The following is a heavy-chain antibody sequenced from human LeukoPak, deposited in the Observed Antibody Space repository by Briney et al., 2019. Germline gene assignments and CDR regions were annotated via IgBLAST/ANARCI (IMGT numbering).Heavy chain of an antibody. CDR3: ASHDVGAAYYFDY. V-gene: IGHV4-39*01. CDR2: IYYSGST. D-gene: IGHD1-26*01. CDR1: GGSISSSSYY. J-gene: IGHJ4*02. Sequence: SETLSLTCTVSGGSISSSSYYWGWIRQPPGKGLEWIGSIYYSGSTYYNPSLKSRVTISVYTSKNQFSLKLSSVTAADTAVYYCASHDVGAAYYFDYWGQGTLVTVSS.